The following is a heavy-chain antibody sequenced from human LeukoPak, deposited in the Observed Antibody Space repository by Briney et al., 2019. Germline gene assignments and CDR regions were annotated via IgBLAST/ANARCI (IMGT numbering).Heavy chain of an antibody. CDR2: ISAYNGTT. Sequence: GASVKVSCKASSYTLTNYGISWVRQTPGQRLEWMGWISAYNGTTNYAQNLQGRVTMTTDTSTNTAYMELRSLRSDDTAVYYCARDQDPGAFDIWGQGTMVTVSS. CDR1: SYTLTNYG. V-gene: IGHV1-18*01. CDR3: ARDQDPGAFDI. J-gene: IGHJ3*02.